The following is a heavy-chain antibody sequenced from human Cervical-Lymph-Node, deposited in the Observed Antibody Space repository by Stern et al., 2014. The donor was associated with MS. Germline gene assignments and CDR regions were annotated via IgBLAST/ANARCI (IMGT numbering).Heavy chain of an antibody. CDR3: TRSAGGGVDYFDY. D-gene: IGHD3-16*01. Sequence: EVQLLQSGAEVKKPGESLKISCKGSGYSFTTYWIGWVRQMPGKGLGWMGIIYPGDSDTRYSPSFKGQVPISADKSISTANLQWSSLKASDTAMYYCTRSAGGGVDYFDYWGQGTLVTVSS. CDR2: IYPGDSDT. J-gene: IGHJ4*02. CDR1: GYSFTTYW. V-gene: IGHV5-51*03.